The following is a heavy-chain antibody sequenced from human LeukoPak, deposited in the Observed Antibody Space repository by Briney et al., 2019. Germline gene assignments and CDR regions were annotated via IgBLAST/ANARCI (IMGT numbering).Heavy chain of an antibody. CDR3: ARDSRSSWYYF. Sequence: SETLSLTCTASGDSISSIFWGWIRQPPGSGLEWIGTISYSGNTYYNPFLKSRVTILVDTSKNQIFLKLTSVTVADTAVYYCARDSRSSWYYFWGQGALVTVSS. V-gene: IGHV4-39*07. CDR1: GDSISSIF. CDR2: ISYSGNT. D-gene: IGHD6-13*01. J-gene: IGHJ4*02.